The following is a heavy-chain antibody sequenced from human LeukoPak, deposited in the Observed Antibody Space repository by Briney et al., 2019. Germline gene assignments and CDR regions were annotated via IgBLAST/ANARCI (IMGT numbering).Heavy chain of an antibody. Sequence: ASVKVSCKASGYTFTGYYLHWVRQAPGQGLEWMGWINPTSGGTNYAQKFQDRVTMTRDTSISTAYMELSSLRSEDTAVYYCARFGSGSPWGQGTLVTVSS. J-gene: IGHJ5*02. CDR2: INPTSGGT. V-gene: IGHV1-2*02. CDR1: GYTFTGYY. CDR3: ARFGSGSP. D-gene: IGHD3-10*01.